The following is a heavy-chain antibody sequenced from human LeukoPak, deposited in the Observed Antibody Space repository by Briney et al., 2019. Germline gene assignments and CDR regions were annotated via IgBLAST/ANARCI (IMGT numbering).Heavy chain of an antibody. V-gene: IGHV4-34*01. D-gene: IGHD3-3*01. CDR1: GGSFSGYY. Sequence: SETLSLTCAVYGGSFSGYYWSWIRQPPGKGLEWIGGINHSGSTNYNPSLKSRVTISVDTSKNQFSLKLSSVTAANTAVYYCASLRERSYYARGFDYWGQGTLVTVSS. CDR3: ASLRERSYYARGFDY. CDR2: INHSGST. J-gene: IGHJ4*02.